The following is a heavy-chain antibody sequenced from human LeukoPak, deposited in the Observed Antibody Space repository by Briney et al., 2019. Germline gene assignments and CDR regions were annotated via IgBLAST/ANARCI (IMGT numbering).Heavy chain of an antibody. D-gene: IGHD2-15*01. CDR1: GGSFSGYY. CDR2: INHSGST. J-gene: IGHJ4*02. Sequence: SETLSLTCAVYGGSFSGYYWSWLRQPPGKGLEWIGEINHSGSTNYNPSLKSRVTISVDTSKNQFSLKLSSVTAADTAVYYCARAARYCSGGSCYLGKFDYWGQGTLVTVSS. CDR3: ARAARYCSGGSCYLGKFDY. V-gene: IGHV4-34*01.